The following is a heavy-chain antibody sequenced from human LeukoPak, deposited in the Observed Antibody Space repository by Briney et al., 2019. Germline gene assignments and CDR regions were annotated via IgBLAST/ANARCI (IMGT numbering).Heavy chain of an antibody. CDR1: SGSISSSSYY. CDR2: IYYSGST. V-gene: IGHV4-39*01. J-gene: IGHJ4*02. Sequence: PSETLSFTCTGASGSISSSSYYWRWIRQPPGKGLEWIGSIYYSGSTYYNPSLKSRVTIYSDTSKNQFSLKLSSVTAADTAVYYCATFTYYDFWSGYPAEDYWGQGTLVTVSS. CDR3: ATFTYYDFWSGYPAEDY. D-gene: IGHD3-3*01.